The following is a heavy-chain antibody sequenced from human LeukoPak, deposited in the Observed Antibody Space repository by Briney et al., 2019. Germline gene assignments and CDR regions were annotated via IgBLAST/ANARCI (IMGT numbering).Heavy chain of an antibody. CDR2: IYSGGFT. J-gene: IGHJ4*02. CDR3: ARHRGRPTTGGGFDY. CDR1: GFTISNNY. V-gene: IGHV3-66*04. D-gene: IGHD4-17*01. Sequence: GGSLRLSCAASGFTISNNYIRWLRQAPGKGLEWVSHIYSGGFTQFAGSVRGRFTMSRDSSKNTLYLQMNSLTAEDTAVYYCARHRGRPTTGGGFDYWGQGTLVTVSS.